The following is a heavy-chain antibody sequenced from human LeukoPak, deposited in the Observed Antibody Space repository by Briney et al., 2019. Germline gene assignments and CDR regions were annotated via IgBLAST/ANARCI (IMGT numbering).Heavy chain of an antibody. CDR3: ARGALTGDYYGMDV. CDR1: GYTFTGYF. V-gene: IGHV1-2*06. CDR2: ISPNSGGT. D-gene: IGHD7-27*01. J-gene: IGHJ6*02. Sequence: RASVKVSCKASGYTFTGYFMHWVRQAPGKGLEWMGRISPNSGGTNYAQKFQGRVTMTRDTSTSTAYMELSRLRSDDTAVYDCARGALTGDYYGMDVWGQGTTVTVSS.